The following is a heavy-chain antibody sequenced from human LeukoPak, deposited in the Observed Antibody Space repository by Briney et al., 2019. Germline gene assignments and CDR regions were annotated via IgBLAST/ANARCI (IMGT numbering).Heavy chain of an antibody. CDR1: GFTFSSHA. D-gene: IGHD3-9*01. CDR2: VSTSGATT. J-gene: IGHJ4*02. CDR3: AKDAGEGSDWYYFDY. Sequence: GGSLRLSCAASGFTFSSHAMIWVRQAPGKGLEWVSTVSTSGATTYYADSVRGRFTISRDNFKNTVYLQMNSLRAEDTAVYYCAKDAGEGSDWYYFDYWGQGTLVTVSS. V-gene: IGHV3-23*01.